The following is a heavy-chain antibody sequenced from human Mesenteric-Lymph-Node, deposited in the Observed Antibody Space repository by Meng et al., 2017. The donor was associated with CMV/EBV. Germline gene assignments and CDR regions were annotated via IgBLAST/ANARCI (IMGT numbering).Heavy chain of an antibody. Sequence: SVKVSCKASGGTFSSYAISWVRQAPGQGLEWMGGIIPIFGTANYAQKFQGRVTITTDESTSTAYMELSSLRSEDTAVYYCARGTVRGVIPYYYYGMDVWGQGTTVTVSS. V-gene: IGHV1-69*05. CDR3: ARGTVRGVIPYYYYGMDV. CDR1: GGTFSSYA. CDR2: IIPIFGTA. J-gene: IGHJ6*02. D-gene: IGHD3-10*01.